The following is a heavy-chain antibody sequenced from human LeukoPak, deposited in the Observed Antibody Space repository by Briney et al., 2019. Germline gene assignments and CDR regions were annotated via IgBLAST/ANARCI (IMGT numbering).Heavy chain of an antibody. CDR1: GFTVSSNY. CDR3: ARVVAAAQYYYYGVDV. J-gene: IGHJ6*02. D-gene: IGHD6-13*01. Sequence: GGSLRLSCAASGFTVSSNYMSWVRQAPGKGLEWVSVIYSGGSTYYADSVKGRFTISRDNSKNTLYLQMNSLRAEDTAVYYCARVVAAAQYYYYGVDVWGQGTTVTVSS. V-gene: IGHV3-53*01. CDR2: IYSGGST.